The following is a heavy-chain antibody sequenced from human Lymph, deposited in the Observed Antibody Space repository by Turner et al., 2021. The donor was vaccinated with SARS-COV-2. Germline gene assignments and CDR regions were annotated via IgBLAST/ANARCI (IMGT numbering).Heavy chain of an antibody. CDR3: ARFTASIEVTGRYFDY. CDR2: ISVYNGNT. CDR1: GYTFTSYG. J-gene: IGHJ4*02. V-gene: IGHV1-18*01. D-gene: IGHD6-19*01. Sequence: QVQLVPSGAEVKKPGASVKVSCKASGYTFTSYGISWVRQAPGQGLEWMGWISVYNGNTNYAQKLQGRVTMTTDTSTSTAYMELRSLRSYDTAVYYCARFTASIEVTGRYFDYWGQGTLVTVSS.